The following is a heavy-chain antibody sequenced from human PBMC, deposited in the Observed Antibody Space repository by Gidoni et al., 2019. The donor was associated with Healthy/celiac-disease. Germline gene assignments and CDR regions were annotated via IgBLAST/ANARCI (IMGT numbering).Heavy chain of an antibody. J-gene: IGHJ4*02. D-gene: IGHD6-19*01. Sequence: QLQLQESGPGLVQPSQTLSPTCTVPGGSISSGSYYWSWLRQPAGKGREWIGRVYTSGSINYNPALKSRVTISGDTSKSQLSLKLSSVTAADTAVYYCARVSGWSGDWGQGTLVTVSS. CDR3: ARVSGWSGD. CDR2: VYTSGSI. CDR1: GGSISSGSYY. V-gene: IGHV4-61*02.